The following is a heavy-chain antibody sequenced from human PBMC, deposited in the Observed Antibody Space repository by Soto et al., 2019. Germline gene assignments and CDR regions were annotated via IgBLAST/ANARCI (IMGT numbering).Heavy chain of an antibody. Sequence: GASVKVSCKASGYTFTSYAMRWVRQAPGQRLEWMGWINAGNGNTKYSQKFQGRVTITRDTSASTAYMELSSLRSEDTAVYYCARTVTTFAYYYYGMDVWGQGTTVTVSS. D-gene: IGHD4-17*01. J-gene: IGHJ6*02. V-gene: IGHV1-3*01. CDR1: GYTFTSYA. CDR2: INAGNGNT. CDR3: ARTVTTFAYYYYGMDV.